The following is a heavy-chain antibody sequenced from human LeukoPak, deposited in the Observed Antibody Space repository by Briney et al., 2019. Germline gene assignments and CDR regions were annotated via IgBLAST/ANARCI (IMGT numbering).Heavy chain of an antibody. CDR1: GFTFSSYG. CDR3: AKSRRGHIVGGFDY. V-gene: IGHV3-23*01. CDR2: ISGSGGST. D-gene: IGHD2-21*01. Sequence: PGGSLRLSCAASGFTFSSYGMHWVRQAPGKGLEWVSAISGSGGSTYYADSVKGRFTISRDNSKNTLYLQMNSLRAEDTAVYYCAKSRRGHIVGGFDYWGQGTLVTVSS. J-gene: IGHJ4*02.